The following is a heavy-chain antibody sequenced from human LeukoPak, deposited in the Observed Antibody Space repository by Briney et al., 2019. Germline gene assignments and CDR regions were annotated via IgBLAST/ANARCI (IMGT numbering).Heavy chain of an antibody. CDR3: ARSDSDDYGDCFDY. D-gene: IGHD4-17*01. CDR1: GYTFTGYY. CDR2: INPNSGGT. V-gene: IGHV1-2*02. Sequence: ASVKVSCKASGYTFTGYYMHWVRQAPGQGLEWMGWINPNSGGTNYAQKFQGRVTMTRDTSISTAYMELSRLRSDDTAVYYCARSDSDDYGDCFDYWGQGTLVTVSS. J-gene: IGHJ4*02.